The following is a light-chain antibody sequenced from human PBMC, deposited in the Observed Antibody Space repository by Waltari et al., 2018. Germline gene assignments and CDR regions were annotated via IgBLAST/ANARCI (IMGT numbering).Light chain of an antibody. J-gene: IGKJ2*01. CDR3: QQYNSYPYT. CDR2: KAS. CDR1: QSISSW. Sequence: DIQMTQSPSTLSASVGDRVTITCRASQSISSWLAWYQQKPGKAPKLLIYKASSVESGVPSRFSGSGSGIEFTLTISSLQPDDFATYYCQQYNSYPYTFGQGTKLEIK. V-gene: IGKV1-5*03.